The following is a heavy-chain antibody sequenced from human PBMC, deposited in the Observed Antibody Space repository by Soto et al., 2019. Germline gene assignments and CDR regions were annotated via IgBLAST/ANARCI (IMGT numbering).Heavy chain of an antibody. J-gene: IGHJ4*02. V-gene: IGHV3-23*05. D-gene: IGHD3-10*01. CDR2: ISNNGSVT. CDR1: GGSFGSSAYY. CDR3: AKDWDYRGDLDS. Sequence: PSETLSLTCAVSGGSFGSSAYYWGWVRQAPGKGLEWLSYISNNGSVTYNADSVKGRFTISRDNSNNMLYLQMNSLRPEDTAVYYCAKDWDYRGDLDSWGQGTLVTVSS.